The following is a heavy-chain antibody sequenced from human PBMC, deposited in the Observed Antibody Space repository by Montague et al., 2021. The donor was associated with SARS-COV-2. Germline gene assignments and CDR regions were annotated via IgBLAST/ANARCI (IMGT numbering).Heavy chain of an antibody. CDR2: IYYTGST. J-gene: IGHJ1*01. CDR1: GGSISNSVYY. V-gene: IGHV4-39*01. Sequence: SETLSLTCTVSGGSISNSVYYWGWVRQPPGKGLGWIGSIYYTGSTYYNPSLKSRLTISVDTSENQFSLNLRSMTAADTAVYYCARHPQYWGQGTLVTVSS. CDR3: ARHPQY.